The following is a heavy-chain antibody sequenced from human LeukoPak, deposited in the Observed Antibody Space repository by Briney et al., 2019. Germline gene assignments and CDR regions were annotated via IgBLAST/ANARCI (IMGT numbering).Heavy chain of an antibody. Sequence: PSETLSLLCTVSGGSISSSSYYCGWIRQPPGKGLEWIESIYYRGSTYYNPSLKSRVTISVDTSKHQFSLKLSSVTAADTAVYYCLRFGGKYYFAYWGQGTLVTVSS. J-gene: IGHJ4*02. CDR3: LRFGGKYYFAY. D-gene: IGHD3-10*01. CDR1: GGSISSSSYY. CDR2: IYYRGST. V-gene: IGHV4-39*01.